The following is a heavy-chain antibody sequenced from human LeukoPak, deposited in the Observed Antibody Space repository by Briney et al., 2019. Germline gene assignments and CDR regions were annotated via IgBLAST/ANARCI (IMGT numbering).Heavy chain of an antibody. Sequence: SETLSLTCTVSGGSISSYYWSWIRQPPGKGLEWIGYIYYSGSTNYNPSLKSRVTISVDTSKNQFSLKLSSVTAADTAVYYCAREGGTPDYGDYGWFDPWGQGTLVTVSS. J-gene: IGHJ5*02. V-gene: IGHV4-59*12. CDR3: AREGGTPDYGDYGWFDP. CDR1: GGSISSYY. D-gene: IGHD4-17*01. CDR2: IYYSGST.